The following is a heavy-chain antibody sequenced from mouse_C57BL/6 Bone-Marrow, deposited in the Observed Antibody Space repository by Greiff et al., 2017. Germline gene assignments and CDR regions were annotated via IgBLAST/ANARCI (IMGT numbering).Heavy chain of an antibody. V-gene: IGHV1-82*01. CDR3: ARELGRGRFAY. CDR1: GYAFSSSW. J-gene: IGHJ3*01. D-gene: IGHD4-1*01. Sequence: QVQLKESGPELVKPGASVKISCKASGYAFSSSWMNWVKQRPGQGLEWIGRIYPGDGDTNYNGKFKGKATLTADKSSSTAYMQLSSLTSEDSAVYFCARELGRGRFAYWGQGTLVTVSA. CDR2: IYPGDGDT.